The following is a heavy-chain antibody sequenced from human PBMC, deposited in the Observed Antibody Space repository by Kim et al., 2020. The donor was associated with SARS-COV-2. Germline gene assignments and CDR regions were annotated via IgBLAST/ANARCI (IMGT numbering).Heavy chain of an antibody. V-gene: IGHV4-34*01. D-gene: IGHD6-13*01. CDR1: GGSFSGYY. J-gene: IGHJ4*02. Sequence: SETLSLTCAVYGGSFSGYYWSWIRQPPGKGLEWIGEINHSGSTNYNPSLKSRVTISVDTSKNQFSLKLSSVTAADTAVYYCARGRASAGADYWGQGTLVT. CDR3: ARGRASAGADY. CDR2: INHSGST.